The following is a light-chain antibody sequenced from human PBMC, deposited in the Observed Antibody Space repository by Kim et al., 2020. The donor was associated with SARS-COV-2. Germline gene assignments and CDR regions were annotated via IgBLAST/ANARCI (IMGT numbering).Light chain of an antibody. Sequence: QSITISCTGTSIDVGSYKLVSWYQQHPGKAPKLFISEVNKRPSGVSNRFSGSKSGNTASLTISGLQAEDEADYYCCSYAGPDTFYVFGSGTKVTVL. J-gene: IGLJ1*01. CDR2: EVN. CDR3: CSYAGPDTFYV. V-gene: IGLV2-23*02. CDR1: SIDVGSYKL.